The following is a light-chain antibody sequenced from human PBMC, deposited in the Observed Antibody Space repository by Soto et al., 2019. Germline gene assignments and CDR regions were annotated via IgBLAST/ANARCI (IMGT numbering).Light chain of an antibody. Sequence: QSVLTQPASVSGSPGQSITISCTRTSSDVGSYNLVSWYQQDPGKAPKLLIYEGSKRPSGVPNRFSGSKSGNTASLTISGLQAEDEADYYCRSYAGSSSLVFGGGTKLTVL. V-gene: IGLV2-23*01. CDR1: SSDVGSYNL. CDR3: RSYAGSSSLV. CDR2: EGS. J-gene: IGLJ3*02.